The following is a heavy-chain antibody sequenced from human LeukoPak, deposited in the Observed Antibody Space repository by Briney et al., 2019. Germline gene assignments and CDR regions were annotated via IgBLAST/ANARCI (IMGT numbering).Heavy chain of an antibody. CDR2: IYYSGST. J-gene: IGHJ4*02. D-gene: IGHD6-19*01. Sequence: ETLSLTCTVSGGSISSSSYYWGWIRQPPGKGLEWIGSIYYSGSTYYNPSLKSRVTISVDTSKNQFSLKLSSVTAADTAVYYCARVKQWLDRYDYWGQGTLVTVSS. CDR1: GGSISSSSYY. CDR3: ARVKQWLDRYDY. V-gene: IGHV4-39*07.